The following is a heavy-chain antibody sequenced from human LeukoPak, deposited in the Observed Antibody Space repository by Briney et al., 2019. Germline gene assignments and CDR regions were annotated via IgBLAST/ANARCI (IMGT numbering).Heavy chain of an antibody. CDR1: GFTFSSYA. D-gene: IGHD3-22*01. CDR2: ISGSGGST. Sequence: PGGSLRLSCAASGFTFSSYAMSWVRQAPGKGLEWVSAISGSGGSTYYADSVKGRFTISRDNSKNTLYLQMNSLRAEDTAVYYCAAYYDSSGYYRTPFDYWGQGTVVTVST. CDR3: AAYYDSSGYYRTPFDY. J-gene: IGHJ4*02. V-gene: IGHV3-23*01.